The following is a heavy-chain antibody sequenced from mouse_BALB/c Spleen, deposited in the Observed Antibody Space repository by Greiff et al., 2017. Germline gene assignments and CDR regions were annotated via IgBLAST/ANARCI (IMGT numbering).Heavy chain of an antibody. Sequence: VQLQQSGPELVKPGASVRISCKASGYTFTSYYIHWVKQRPGQGLEWIGWIYPGNVNTKYNEKFKGKATLTADKSSSTAYMQLSSLTSEDSAVYFCARGGLRRDAMDYWGQGTSVTVSS. V-gene: IGHV1S56*01. D-gene: IGHD2-4*01. CDR3: ARGGLRRDAMDY. CDR1: GYTFTSYY. J-gene: IGHJ4*01. CDR2: IYPGNVNT.